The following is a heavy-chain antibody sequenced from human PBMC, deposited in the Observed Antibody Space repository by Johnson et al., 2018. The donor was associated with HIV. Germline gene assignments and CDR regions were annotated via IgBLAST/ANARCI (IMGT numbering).Heavy chain of an antibody. CDR1: GFTFSSYA. J-gene: IGHJ3*02. Sequence: QVQLVESGGGVVQPGRSLRLSCAASGFTFSSYAMHWVRQAPGKGLEWVAVISYDGSNKYYADYVKGRFSISRDNSKNTLYLQMNSLRPEATAVYYCVKGLGGGMAYDKDAFDIWGQGTMVTVSS. V-gene: IGHV3-30*04. CDR2: ISYDGSNK. CDR3: VKGLGGGMAYDKDAFDI. D-gene: IGHD3-22*01.